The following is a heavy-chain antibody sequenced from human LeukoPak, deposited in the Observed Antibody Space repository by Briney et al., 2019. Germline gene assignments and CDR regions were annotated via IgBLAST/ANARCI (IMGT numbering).Heavy chain of an antibody. V-gene: IGHV4-4*02. D-gene: IGHD3-10*01. CDR2: IYYSGST. CDR3: ARHTYSITMVRGVTQNWFDP. J-gene: IGHJ5*02. Sequence: NPSETLSLTCAVSGGSISSSNWWSWVRQPPGKGLEWIGEIYYSGSTYYNPSLKSRVTISVDTSKNQFSLKLSSVTAADTAVYYCARHTYSITMVRGVTQNWFDPWGQGTLVTVSS. CDR1: GGSISSSNW.